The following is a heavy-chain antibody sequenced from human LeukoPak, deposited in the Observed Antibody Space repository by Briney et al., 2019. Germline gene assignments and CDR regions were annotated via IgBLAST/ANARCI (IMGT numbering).Heavy chain of an antibody. V-gene: IGHV4-4*02. D-gene: IGHD3-22*01. CDR2: IYHSGRT. CDR3: ASARRSGYQAFDI. Sequence: SETLSLTCAVSGGSISSSNWWSWVRQPPGKGLEWIGEIYHSGRTNYNPSLKSRVTISVDKSKNQFSLKLSSVTAADTAVYYCASARRSGYQAFDIWGQGTMVTVSS. J-gene: IGHJ3*02. CDR1: GGSISSSNW.